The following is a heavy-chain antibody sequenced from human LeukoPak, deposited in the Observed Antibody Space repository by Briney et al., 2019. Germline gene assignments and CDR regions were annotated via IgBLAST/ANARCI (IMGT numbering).Heavy chain of an antibody. J-gene: IGHJ4*02. CDR3: AKDVY. V-gene: IGHV3-30*18. Sequence: GGALRLPCAAFGFPFRSLGMHWVRPAPGKGLEWVAVISYDGSNKYYADSVKGRFTISRDNSKNTLYLQMNSLRAEDTAVYYCAKDVYWGQGTLVTVSS. CDR2: ISYDGSNK. CDR1: GFPFRSLG.